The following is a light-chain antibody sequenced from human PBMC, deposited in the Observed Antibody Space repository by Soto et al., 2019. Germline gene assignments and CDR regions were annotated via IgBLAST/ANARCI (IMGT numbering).Light chain of an antibody. CDR3: QQYGSSPRT. CDR2: GAS. Sequence: EIVLTQSPGTLSLSPGERATLSCRASQSVSNNYLAWYQQRPGQAPRLLIHGASSRATGIPDRFSGSGSGTDFTLTSSRLETEDFALYYCQQYGSSPRTFGQGTKVEVK. CDR1: QSVSNNY. J-gene: IGKJ1*01. V-gene: IGKV3-20*01.